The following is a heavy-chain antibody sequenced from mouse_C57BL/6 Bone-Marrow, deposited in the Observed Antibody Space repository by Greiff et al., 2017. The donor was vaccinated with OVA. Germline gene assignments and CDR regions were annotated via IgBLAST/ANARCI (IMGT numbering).Heavy chain of an antibody. CDR2: IKNKANNPSN. CDR1: GFTFSDAW. V-gene: IGHV6-6*01. D-gene: IGHD2-4*01. CDR3: LLRPYCDV. Sequence: EVQLVESGGGLVQPGGSMKLSCAASGFTFSDAWMDWVRQSPEKGLEWVAEIKNKANNPSNYYAVSVKGRCTTSREDTKSSVYLQKNSVSAEDTGIYYCLLRPYCDVWGTGTTVTVSS. J-gene: IGHJ1*03.